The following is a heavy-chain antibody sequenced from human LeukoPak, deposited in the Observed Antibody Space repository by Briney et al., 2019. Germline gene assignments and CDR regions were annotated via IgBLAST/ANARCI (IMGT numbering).Heavy chain of an antibody. CDR3: AKAYLQLVSYFDY. CDR2: ISYDGSNK. CDR1: GFTFSSYG. J-gene: IGHJ4*02. D-gene: IGHD6-6*01. Sequence: GGSLRPSCAASGFTFSSYGMHWVRQAPGKGLEWVAVISYDGSNKYYADSVKGRFTISRDNSKNTLYLQMNSLRAEDTAVYYCAKAYLQLVSYFDYWGQGTLVTVSS. V-gene: IGHV3-30*18.